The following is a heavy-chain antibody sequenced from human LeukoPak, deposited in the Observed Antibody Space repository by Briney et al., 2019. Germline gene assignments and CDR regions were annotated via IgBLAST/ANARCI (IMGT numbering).Heavy chain of an antibody. CDR2: IYSGGST. J-gene: IGHJ4*02. D-gene: IGHD6-13*01. V-gene: IGHV3-53*01. CDR1: GFTVSSNY. Sequence: GGSLRLSCAASGFTVSSNYMSWVRQAPGKGLEWVSVIYSGGSTYYGDSVKGRFTISRDNSKNTLYLQMNSLRAEDTAVYYCAKTRPLDSSSWSHGDYWGQGTLVTVSS. CDR3: AKTRPLDSSSWSHGDY.